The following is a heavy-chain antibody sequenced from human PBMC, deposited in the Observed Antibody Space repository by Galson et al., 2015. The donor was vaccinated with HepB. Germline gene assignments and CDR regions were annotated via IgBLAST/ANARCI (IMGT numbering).Heavy chain of an antibody. D-gene: IGHD3-9*01. CDR3: AREESYFDWSLGKYFYYNGMDV. V-gene: IGHV3-21*01. J-gene: IGHJ6*02. CDR1: GFTFSSYS. CDR2: ISSSSSYI. Sequence: SLRLSCAVSGFTFSSYSMNWVRQAPGKGLEWVSSISSSSSYIYYADSVNGRFTISRDDAKNSLYLQMNSLRVEDTAVYYCAREESYFDWSLGKYFYYNGMDVWGQGTTVTVSS.